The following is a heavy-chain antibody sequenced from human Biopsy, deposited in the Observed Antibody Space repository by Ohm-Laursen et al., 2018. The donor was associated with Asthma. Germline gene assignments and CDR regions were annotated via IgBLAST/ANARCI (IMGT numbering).Heavy chain of an antibody. CDR1: GFTVTTHH. J-gene: IGHJ6*02. Sequence: SLRLSCSATGFTVTTHHMSWVRQAPGKGLEWVSVIYSGGSTYYADSVKGRFTISRDSSKNTLFLQMDSLRTEDTAVYYCARQPIAEPGTTFYYYYGMDVWGQGTTVTVSS. D-gene: IGHD6-13*01. CDR2: IYSGGST. CDR3: ARQPIAEPGTTFYYYYGMDV. V-gene: IGHV3-53*01.